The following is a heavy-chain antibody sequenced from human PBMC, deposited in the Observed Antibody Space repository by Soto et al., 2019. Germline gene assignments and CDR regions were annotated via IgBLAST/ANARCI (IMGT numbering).Heavy chain of an antibody. CDR1: GDSVSSNSAA. D-gene: IGHD6-19*01. Sequence: PSQTLSLTCAISGDSVSSNSAAWNWIRQSPSRGLEWLGRTYHRSKWYNDYAVSVKSRVTINPDTSKNQFSLQLNSVTPEDTAVYYCAREGYSSGWYLSSFDYWGQGTLVTVSS. V-gene: IGHV6-1*01. CDR2: TYHRSKWYN. CDR3: AREGYSSGWYLSSFDY. J-gene: IGHJ4*02.